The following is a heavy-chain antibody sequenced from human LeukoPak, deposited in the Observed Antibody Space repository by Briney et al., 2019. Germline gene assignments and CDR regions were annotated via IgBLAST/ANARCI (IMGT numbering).Heavy chain of an antibody. Sequence: PGGSLRLSCAASGFTFDDYAMHWVRQAPGKGLEWVSGISWNSGSIGYADSVKGRFTISRDNAKNSLYLQMNSLRADDTALYYCAKDSDSGWYGVGYWGQGTLVTVSS. CDR2: ISWNSGSI. J-gene: IGHJ4*02. CDR3: AKDSDSGWYGVGY. D-gene: IGHD6-19*01. CDR1: GFTFDDYA. V-gene: IGHV3-9*01.